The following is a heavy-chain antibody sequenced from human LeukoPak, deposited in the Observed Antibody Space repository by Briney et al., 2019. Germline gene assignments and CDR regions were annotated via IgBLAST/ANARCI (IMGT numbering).Heavy chain of an antibody. CDR3: AKSGGYGLIDY. V-gene: IGHV4-39*01. D-gene: IGHD6-25*01. CDR1: GVSISSSSYY. J-gene: IGHJ4*01. CDR2: IYSSGST. Sequence: PSETLSLSCNVSGVSISSSSYYWGWIRQPPGKGLEWIGSIYSSGSTYYNSSLKSRVTISIDTSKNQVSLKMSSVTAADTAVYYCAKSGGYGLIDYWGQGTLVTVSS.